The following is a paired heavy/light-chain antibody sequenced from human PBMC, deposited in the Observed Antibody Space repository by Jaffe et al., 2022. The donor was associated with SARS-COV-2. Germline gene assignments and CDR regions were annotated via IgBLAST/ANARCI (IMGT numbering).Heavy chain of an antibody. CDR2: LNPNNGAT. D-gene: IGHD1-1*01. J-gene: IGHJ3*02. CDR1: GYSFSDYL. Sequence: QVQLVQSGAEVKKPGASVKVSCKASGYSFSDYLMHWVRQAPGQGLEWVGRLNPNNGATDYAQKFQGRVTITRDTSISTAYMDLSGLTPDDTAVYYCARDHLGLERRALDIWGQGTMVTVSS. V-gene: IGHV1-2*06. CDR3: ARDHLGLERRALDI.
Light chain of an antibody. CDR1: RSLLYTNGYNY. V-gene: IGKV2-28*01. CDR2: LGS. Sequence: DIVMTQSPLSLPVTPGEPASISCRSSRSLLYTNGYNYLDWYLQKSGQSPQLLISLGSNRASGVPDRFSGSGSGTDFTLKISRVEAEDVGVYYCMQALQTPLTFGGGTKIEIK. CDR3: MQALQTPLT. J-gene: IGKJ4*01.